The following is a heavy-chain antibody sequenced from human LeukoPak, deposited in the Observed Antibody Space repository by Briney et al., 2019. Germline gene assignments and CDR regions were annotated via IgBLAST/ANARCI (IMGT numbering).Heavy chain of an antibody. D-gene: IGHD4-11*01. CDR3: ARDLTTSYCYYGMDV. CDR2: IYSGGST. CDR1: GFTVSSNY. V-gene: IGHV3-66*01. J-gene: IGHJ6*02. Sequence: GGSLRLSCAASGFTVSSNYMSWVRQAPGKGLEWVSVIYSGGSTYYADSVKGRFTISRDNSKNTLYLQMNGLRAEDTAVYYCARDLTTSYCYYGMDVWGQGTTVTVSS.